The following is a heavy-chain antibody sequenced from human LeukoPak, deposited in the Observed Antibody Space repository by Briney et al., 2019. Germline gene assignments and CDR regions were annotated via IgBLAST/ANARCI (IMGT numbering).Heavy chain of an antibody. Sequence: SETLSLTCTVSGGSISSYYWNWIRQPPGKGLEWIGYIYYGGSTNYNASLKSRFTISVDTSKNQFSLKLSSVSAADTAMYYCARDGAQGLFDYWGQGTRVIVSS. CDR3: ARDGAQGLFDY. CDR2: IYYGGST. CDR1: GGSISSYY. D-gene: IGHD3-16*01. J-gene: IGHJ4*02. V-gene: IGHV4-59*01.